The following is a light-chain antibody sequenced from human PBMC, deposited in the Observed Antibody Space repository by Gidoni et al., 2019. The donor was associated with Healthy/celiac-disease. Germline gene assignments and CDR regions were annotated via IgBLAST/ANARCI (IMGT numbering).Light chain of an antibody. CDR2: GAS. Sequence: EIVLTQSPGTLSLSPGERATLSCRASQSVSSSYLAWYQQKPGQAPRLLIYGASSRATGIPDRFSGSGSGTDFTLTISRLEPEEFAVYYCQQYGSSPRFTFXPXTKVDIK. CDR1: QSVSSSY. J-gene: IGKJ3*01. V-gene: IGKV3-20*01. CDR3: QQYGSSPRFT.